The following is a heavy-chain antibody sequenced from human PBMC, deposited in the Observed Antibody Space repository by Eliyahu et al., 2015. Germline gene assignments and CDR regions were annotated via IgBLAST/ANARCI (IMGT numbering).Heavy chain of an antibody. V-gene: IGHV4-34*01. CDR3: ARLTLNSYDFWSGYYPRYYYYYMDV. Sequence: DGLEWIGEINHSGSTNYNPSLKSRVTISVDTSKNQFSLKLSSVTAADTAVYYCARLTLNSYDFWSGYYPRYYYYYMDVWGKGTTVTVSS. D-gene: IGHD3-3*01. CDR2: INHSGST. J-gene: IGHJ6*03.